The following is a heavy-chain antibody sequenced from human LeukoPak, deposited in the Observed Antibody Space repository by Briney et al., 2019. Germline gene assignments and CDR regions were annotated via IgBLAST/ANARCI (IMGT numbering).Heavy chain of an antibody. CDR1: GFTFNNYA. Sequence: GGSLRLSCAASGFTFNNYALSWARQAPGRGLEWVSIISEGGGSTRYADSVKGRFTISRDNSMNTLYLQMDSLRAEDTAVYYCANDRRGNWNYVGHFDHWGQGTLVTVSS. D-gene: IGHD1-7*01. J-gene: IGHJ4*02. CDR2: ISEGGGST. V-gene: IGHV3-23*01. CDR3: ANDRRGNWNYVGHFDH.